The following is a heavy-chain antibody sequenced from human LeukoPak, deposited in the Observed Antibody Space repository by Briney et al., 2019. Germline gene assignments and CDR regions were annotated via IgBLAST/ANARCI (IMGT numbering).Heavy chain of an antibody. D-gene: IGHD4-17*01. J-gene: IGHJ4*02. CDR3: ARGSLQYGVDY. CDR2: MNPNSGNT. Sequence: APVKVSCRASGYTFTSYDINWVRQATGQGLEWMGWMNPNSGNTGYAQKLQGRVTMTRNTSISTAYMELSSLRSEDTAVYYCARGSLQYGVDYWGQGTLVTISS. CDR1: GYTFTSYD. V-gene: IGHV1-8*01.